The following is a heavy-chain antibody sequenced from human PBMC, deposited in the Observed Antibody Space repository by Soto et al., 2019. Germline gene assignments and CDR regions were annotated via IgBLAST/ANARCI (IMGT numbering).Heavy chain of an antibody. J-gene: IGHJ5*01. CDR2: ISRDGSYI. D-gene: IGHD3-3*01. CDR1: GFTFSRHA. V-gene: IGHV3-30*04. Sequence: LRLSCAASGFTFSRHAIHWVRLTPGRGLEWVLAISRDGSYIYYTDSVKGRFTVSRDNSKNTVFVQMNRLIPDDTALYFCARTRNGGVADSFDSWGQGTRLTVSP. CDR3: ARTRNGGVADSFDS.